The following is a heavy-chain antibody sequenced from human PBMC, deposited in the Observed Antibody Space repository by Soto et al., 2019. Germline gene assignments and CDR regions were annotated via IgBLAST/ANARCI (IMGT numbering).Heavy chain of an antibody. CDR3: AVHLGQNYYTMDV. CDR1: GFTFSNFV. J-gene: IGHJ6*02. Sequence: PGESLKISCAASGFTFSNFVMSWVRHIPGKGLHWVSGITGSGGRAYYADSVKGRFTISRDNSRNTLYLQLSRLGAEDTAMYHCAVHLGQNYYTMDVWGQGTTVTVSS. V-gene: IGHV3-23*01. CDR2: ITGSGGRA.